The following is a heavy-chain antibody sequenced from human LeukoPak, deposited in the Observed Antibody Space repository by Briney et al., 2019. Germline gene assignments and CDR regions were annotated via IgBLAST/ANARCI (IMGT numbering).Heavy chain of an antibody. V-gene: IGHV3-30*18. J-gene: IGHJ3*02. D-gene: IGHD3-10*01. CDR3: AKGLPNHTMVGAFDI. CDR2: ISHDGSNK. Sequence: PGRSLRLSCAASGFTFSSYGMHWVRQAPGKGLEWVAVISHDGSNKYYADSVKGRFTTSRDNSKNTLYLQMNSLRAEDTAVYYCAKGLPNHTMVGAFDIWGQGTMVTVSS. CDR1: GFTFSSYG.